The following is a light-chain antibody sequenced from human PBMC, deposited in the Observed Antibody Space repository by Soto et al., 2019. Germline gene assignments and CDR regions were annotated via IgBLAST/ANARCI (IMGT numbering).Light chain of an antibody. J-gene: IGKJ1*01. Sequence: EIVMTQSPATLSVSPVGRATLSGRASQSISDTLAWYQQKPGQAPRLLIHGASTRATGFPARFSGSGSGTDFTLTISSLQSEDFAVYYCQQYNNWPWTFGQGTKVDI. V-gene: IGKV3-15*01. CDR2: GAS. CDR3: QQYNNWPWT. CDR1: QSISDT.